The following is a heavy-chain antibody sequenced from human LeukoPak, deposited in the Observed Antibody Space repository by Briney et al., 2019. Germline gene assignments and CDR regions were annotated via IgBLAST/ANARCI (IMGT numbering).Heavy chain of an antibody. J-gene: IGHJ4*02. CDR1: GYTFTSYY. D-gene: IGHD3-10*01. CDR3: ARDKVPSYYGSGSYYNPGYFDY. V-gene: IGHV1-46*01. Sequence: ASVKVSCKASGYTFTSYYMHWVRQAPGQGLEWMGIINPSGGSTSYAQKFQGRVTMARDTSTSTVYMELSSLRSEDTAVYYCARDKVPSYYGSGSYYNPGYFDYWGQGTLVTVSS. CDR2: INPSGGST.